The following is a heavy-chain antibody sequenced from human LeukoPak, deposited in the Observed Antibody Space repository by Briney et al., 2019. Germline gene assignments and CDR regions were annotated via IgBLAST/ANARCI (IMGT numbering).Heavy chain of an antibody. CDR2: IYHGGRT. CDR1: GGSISSNNW. J-gene: IGHJ4*02. Sequence: SETLSLTCDVSGGSISSNNWWTWVRQPPGKGLEWIGHIYHGGRTNYNPSLKSRVTISIDKSKNQFSLKVSSVTAADTALYYCARGEVAFGGAIAYFDYWGPGTLVTVSS. CDR3: ARGEVAFGGAIAYFDY. D-gene: IGHD3-16*02. V-gene: IGHV4-4*02.